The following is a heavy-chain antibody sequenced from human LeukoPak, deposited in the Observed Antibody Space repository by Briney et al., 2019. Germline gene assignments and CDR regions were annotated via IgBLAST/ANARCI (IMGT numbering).Heavy chain of an antibody. D-gene: IGHD3-22*01. CDR2: ISAYNGNT. Sequence: GASVKVSCKASGYTFTSYGISWVRQAPGQGLEWMGWISAYNGNTNYAQKRQGRVTMTTDTSTSTAYMELRSLRSDDTAVYYCARVLNYYDSSGQDYYYGMDVWGQGTTVTVSS. V-gene: IGHV1-18*01. CDR1: GYTFTSYG. J-gene: IGHJ6*02. CDR3: ARVLNYYDSSGQDYYYGMDV.